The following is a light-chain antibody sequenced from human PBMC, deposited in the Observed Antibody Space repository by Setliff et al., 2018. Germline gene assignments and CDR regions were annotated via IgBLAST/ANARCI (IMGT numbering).Light chain of an antibody. V-gene: IGLV2-14*02. J-gene: IGLJ1*01. Sequence: SALTQPASVSGSPGQSITISCTGTSSDVGNYNLVSWYQRHPGKAPKLMIYDVSKRPSGISNRFSGSKSGNTASLTISGLQAEDEANYYCSSYTSSHTYVFGSGTKVTVL. CDR2: DVS. CDR1: SSDVGNYNL. CDR3: SSYTSSHTYV.